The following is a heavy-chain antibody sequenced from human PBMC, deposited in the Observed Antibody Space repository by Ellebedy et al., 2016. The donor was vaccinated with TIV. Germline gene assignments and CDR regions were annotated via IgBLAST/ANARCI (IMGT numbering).Heavy chain of an antibody. CDR1: GFTFGSFA. Sequence: GGSLRLSCAASGFTFGSFAMHWVRQAPGKGLEWLSVISGDGVNTYSAASVKGRFTITRDNFKNTLFLQVNRLRAEDTAVYYCAKGSSSGFNYDRVGFQYWGQGALVTFSS. D-gene: IGHD3-22*01. J-gene: IGHJ4*02. CDR2: ISGDGVNT. V-gene: IGHV3-23*01. CDR3: AKGSSSGFNYDRVGFQY.